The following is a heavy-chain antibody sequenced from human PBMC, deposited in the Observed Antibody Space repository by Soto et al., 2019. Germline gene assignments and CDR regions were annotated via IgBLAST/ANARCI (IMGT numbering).Heavy chain of an antibody. J-gene: IGHJ4*02. CDR3: AKDDFTDRGDDYFDY. CDR2: ISSSSSTI. Sequence: PGGSLRLSCAASGFTFRSYNMNWVRQAPGKGLDWVSYISSSSSTIYYADSVKGRFTISRDNAKNSLYLQLNSLRFEDTAVYYCAKDDFTDRGDDYFDYWGPGTLVTVSS. CDR1: GFTFRSYN. D-gene: IGHD2-21*02. V-gene: IGHV3-48*01.